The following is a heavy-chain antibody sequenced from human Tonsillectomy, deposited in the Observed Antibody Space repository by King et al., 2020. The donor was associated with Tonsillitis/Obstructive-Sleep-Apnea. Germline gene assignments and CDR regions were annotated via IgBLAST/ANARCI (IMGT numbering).Heavy chain of an antibody. CDR3: AKGRVVVPVYGMDV. CDR2: ISGSGATT. Sequence: VQLVESGGDLVQPGGSLRLSCAVSGFPFSNYAMNWVRQAPGKGLEWVSAISGSGATTYYADSVKGRFTISRDNSKNTVYVQMNSLRAEDTAVYYCAKGRVVVPVYGMDVWGQGTTAAVSS. V-gene: IGHV3-23*04. CDR1: GFPFSNYA. D-gene: IGHD2-2*01. J-gene: IGHJ6*02.